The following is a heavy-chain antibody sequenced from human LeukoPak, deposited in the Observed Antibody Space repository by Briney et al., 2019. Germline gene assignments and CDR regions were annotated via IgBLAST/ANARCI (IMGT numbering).Heavy chain of an antibody. D-gene: IGHD6-19*01. V-gene: IGHV3-48*04. J-gene: IGHJ5*02. CDR1: GFTFSSYN. CDR2: ISSSGSTI. CDR3: ARERYSSGWSP. Sequence: GGSLRLSCAASGFTFSSYNMSWVRQAPGKGLEWVSYISSSGSTIYYADSVKGRFTISRDNAKNSLYLQMNSLRAEDTAVYYCARERYSSGWSPWGQGTLVTVSS.